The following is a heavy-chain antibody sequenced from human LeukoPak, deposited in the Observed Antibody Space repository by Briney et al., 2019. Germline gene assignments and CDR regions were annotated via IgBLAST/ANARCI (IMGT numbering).Heavy chain of an antibody. CDR3: ASGEWIVGYFQH. J-gene: IGHJ1*01. CDR2: IYYSGST. CDR1: GGSISSYY. Sequence: PSETLSLTCTISGGSISSYYWSWIRQPPGKALEWIGYIYYSGSTNYNPSLKSRVTISVDTSKNQFSLKLSSVTAADTAVYYCASGEWIVGYFQHWGQGTLVTVSS. V-gene: IGHV4-59*01. D-gene: IGHD2-15*01.